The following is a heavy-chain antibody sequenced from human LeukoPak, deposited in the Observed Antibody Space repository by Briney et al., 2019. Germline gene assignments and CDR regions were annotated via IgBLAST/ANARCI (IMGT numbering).Heavy chain of an antibody. D-gene: IGHD4-11*01. J-gene: IGHJ5*02. CDR3: TTTPTFYNNYVIGP. Sequence: GGSLRLSCAASGSTFSGSAMHWVRQASGKGLEWVGRIRSKANSYATAYAASVKGRFTISRDDSKNTAYLQMDSLKIEDTAVYYCTTTPTFYNNYVIGPWGQGTLVTVSS. CDR2: IRSKANSYAT. CDR1: GSTFSGSA. V-gene: IGHV3-73*01.